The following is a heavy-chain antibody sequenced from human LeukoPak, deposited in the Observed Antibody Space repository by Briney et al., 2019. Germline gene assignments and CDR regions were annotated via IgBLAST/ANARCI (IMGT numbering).Heavy chain of an antibody. Sequence: GGSLRLSCAASGFTFSDYYMSCIRQAPGKGREWVSYISSSSSYTHYADSVKGRFTISRDNAKNSLYLQMNSLRAEDTAVYYCARQYGGYVGYWGQGNLVTVSS. D-gene: IGHD5-12*01. CDR3: ARQYGGYVGY. CDR1: GFTFSDYY. V-gene: IGHV3-11*06. J-gene: IGHJ4*02. CDR2: ISSSSSYT.